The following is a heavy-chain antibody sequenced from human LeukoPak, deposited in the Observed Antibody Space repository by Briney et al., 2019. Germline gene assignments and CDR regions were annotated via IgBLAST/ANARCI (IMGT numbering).Heavy chain of an antibody. CDR3: AKRGVVIRVILVGLHKEAYYFDS. Sequence: GGSLRLSCAVSGITLSNYAMTWVRQAPGKGLEWVASISGSGGGTNYADSVKGRFTISRDNSKNTLYLQMNNLRVDDTAVYFCAKRGVVIRVILVGLHKEAYYFDSWGQGALVTVSS. CDR1: GITLSNYA. CDR2: ISGSGGGT. J-gene: IGHJ4*02. V-gene: IGHV3-23*01. D-gene: IGHD3-22*01.